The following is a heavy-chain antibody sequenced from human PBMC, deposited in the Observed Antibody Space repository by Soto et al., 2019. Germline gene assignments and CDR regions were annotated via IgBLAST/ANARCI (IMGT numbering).Heavy chain of an antibody. J-gene: IGHJ4*02. CDR3: ASGGVVQRRYWYYYDRSGPWGFDY. CDR1: GGSISSSSYY. Sequence: QLQLQESGPGLVKPSETLSLTCTVSGGSISSSSYYWGWIRQPPGKGLEWIGSIYYSGSTYYNPYLKSRGNISVCTSKNQSSLKLRSVTAADTAVYYCASGGVVQRRYWYYYDRSGPWGFDYWGQGTLVTVSP. V-gene: IGHV4-39*01. CDR2: IYYSGST. D-gene: IGHD3-22*01.